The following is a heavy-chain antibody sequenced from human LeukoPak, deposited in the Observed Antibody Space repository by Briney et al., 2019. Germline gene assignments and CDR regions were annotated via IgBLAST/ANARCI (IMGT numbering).Heavy chain of an antibody. V-gene: IGHV4-39*07. Sequence: SETLSLTCTVSGGSISSSAYYWGWIRQPPGKGLEWIGNIYYSGSTYYNPSLKSRVTISVDTSKNQFSLKLSSVTAADTALYYCARVDDTPEVNAFDFWGQGTMVTVSS. J-gene: IGHJ3*01. CDR3: ARVDDTPEVNAFDF. D-gene: IGHD3-22*01. CDR2: IYYSGST. CDR1: GGSISSSAYY.